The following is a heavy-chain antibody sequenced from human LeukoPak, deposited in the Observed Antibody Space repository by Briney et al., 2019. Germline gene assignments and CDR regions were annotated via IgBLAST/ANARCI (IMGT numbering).Heavy chain of an antibody. V-gene: IGHV3-9*01. D-gene: IGHD4-23*01. CDR3: AKYTGGNGAYFYAMDV. Sequence: GRSLRLSCVGSGFAFHNYAMHWVRRPPGKALEWVSAIKWNSETKAYADSVKGRFTISRDRARTSLYLQMESLRPEDAALYSCAKYTGGNGAYFYAMDVWGQGTSVTVSS. CDR1: GFAFHNYA. CDR2: IKWNSETK. J-gene: IGHJ6*02.